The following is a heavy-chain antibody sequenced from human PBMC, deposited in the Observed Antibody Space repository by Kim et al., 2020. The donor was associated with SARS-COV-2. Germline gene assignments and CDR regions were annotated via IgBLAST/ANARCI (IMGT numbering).Heavy chain of an antibody. CDR2: IIPIFGTA. CDR1: GGTFSSYA. D-gene: IGHD3-3*01. Sequence: SVKVSCKASGGTFSSYAISWVRQAPGQGLEWTGGIIPIFGTANYAQKFQGRVTITADESTSTAYMELSSLRSEDTAVYYCARGQGDDFWSGYSNYGMDVWGQGTTVTVSS. J-gene: IGHJ6*02. CDR3: ARGQGDDFWSGYSNYGMDV. V-gene: IGHV1-69*13.